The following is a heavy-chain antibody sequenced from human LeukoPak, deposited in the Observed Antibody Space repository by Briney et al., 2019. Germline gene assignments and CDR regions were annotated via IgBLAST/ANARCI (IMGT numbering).Heavy chain of an antibody. Sequence: GGSLRLSCAASGFSFSNYGMNWVRQAPGKGLEWVAYISSSSGTIYYADSVKGRFTISRDNAKNSLYLQMNSLRAEDTAVYYCAREARYCSSTSCSQWFDPWGQGTLVTVSS. CDR3: AREARYCSSTSCSQWFDP. CDR1: GFSFSNYG. CDR2: ISSSSGTI. D-gene: IGHD2-2*01. V-gene: IGHV3-48*04. J-gene: IGHJ5*02.